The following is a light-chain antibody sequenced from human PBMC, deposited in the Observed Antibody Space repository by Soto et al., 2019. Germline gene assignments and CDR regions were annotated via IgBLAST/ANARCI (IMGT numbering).Light chain of an antibody. CDR3: LQDYGYPRT. V-gene: IGKV1-6*01. Sequence: AIQMTQSPSSLSASVGDRVTITCRASQGIRNDLAWYQQKPGKAPKLLIYAASSLQSGVPSRFSGSGSGTDFTLIIYSLRAEDFATYYCLQDYGYPRTFGQGTKVEI. CDR1: QGIRND. J-gene: IGKJ1*01. CDR2: AAS.